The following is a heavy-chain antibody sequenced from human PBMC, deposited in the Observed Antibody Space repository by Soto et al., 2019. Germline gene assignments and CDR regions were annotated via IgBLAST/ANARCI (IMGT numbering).Heavy chain of an antibody. V-gene: IGHV4-39*01. CDR1: GGSISSSSYY. D-gene: IGHD2-2*03. CDR3: AGYCSSTSCMRLGY. Sequence: QLQLQESGPGLVKPSETLSLTCTVSGGSISSSSYYWGWIRQPPGKGLEWIGSIYYSGSTYYNPSLKSRVTISVDTSQNQFSLKLSSVTAADTAVYYCAGYCSSTSCMRLGYWGQGTLVTVSS. CDR2: IYYSGST. J-gene: IGHJ4*02.